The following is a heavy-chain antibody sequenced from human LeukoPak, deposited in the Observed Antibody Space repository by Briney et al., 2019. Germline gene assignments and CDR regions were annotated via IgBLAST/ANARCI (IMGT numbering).Heavy chain of an antibody. CDR1: RFTFSSYG. Sequence: GGSLRLSCAASRFTFSSYGMSWVRQAPGKGLEWVSGISGSGGSTYYADSAKGRFTISRDNSKNTLYLQMNSLRAEDTAIYYCAKEPPQNYNILTGYFPTYYFDYWGQGTLVTVSS. D-gene: IGHD3-9*01. V-gene: IGHV3-23*01. J-gene: IGHJ4*02. CDR2: ISGSGGST. CDR3: AKEPPQNYNILTGYFPTYYFDY.